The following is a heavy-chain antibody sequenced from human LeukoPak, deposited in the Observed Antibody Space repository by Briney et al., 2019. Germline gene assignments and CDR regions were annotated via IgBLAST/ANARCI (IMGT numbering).Heavy chain of an antibody. D-gene: IGHD3-9*01. V-gene: IGHV3-7*01. CDR1: GFTFSTYW. Sequence: GGSLRLSCAASGFTFSTYWMSWVRQAPGKGLEWEANINQDGSEKYYVDSVKGRFTISRDNATNSLYLQMNSLRAEDTAVYYCAREHHDILSGYCNNEYYYIDMDVWGKGTTVTVSS. CDR2: INQDGSEK. CDR3: AREHHDILSGYCNNEYYYIDMDV. J-gene: IGHJ6*03.